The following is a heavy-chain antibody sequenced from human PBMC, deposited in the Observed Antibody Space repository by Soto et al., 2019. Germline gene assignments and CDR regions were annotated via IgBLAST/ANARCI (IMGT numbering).Heavy chain of an antibody. CDR3: ARETSSIEVAGPTFDY. CDR1: GDSVSSNSAA. Sequence: SQTLSLTCAISGDSVSSNSAAWNWIRQSPSRGLEWLGRTYYRSKWYNDYAVSVKSRITINPDTSKNQFSLQLNSVTPEDTAVYYCARETSSIEVAGPTFDYWGQGTLVTVSS. D-gene: IGHD6-19*01. V-gene: IGHV6-1*01. J-gene: IGHJ4*02. CDR2: TYYRSKWYN.